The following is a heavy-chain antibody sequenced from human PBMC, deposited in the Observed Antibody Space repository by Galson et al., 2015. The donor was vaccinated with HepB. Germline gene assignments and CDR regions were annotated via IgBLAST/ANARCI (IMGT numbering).Heavy chain of an antibody. CDR2: IWYDGSNK. CDR1: GFTFSSYG. CDR3: AREPYYDFWSGYLYYYYMDV. Sequence: SLRLSCAASGFTFSSYGMHWVRQAPGKGLEWVAVIWYDGSNKYYADSVKGRFTISRDNSKNTLYLQMNSLRAEDTAVYYCAREPYYDFWSGYLYYYYMDVWGKGTTVTVSS. J-gene: IGHJ6*03. V-gene: IGHV3-33*01. D-gene: IGHD3-3*01.